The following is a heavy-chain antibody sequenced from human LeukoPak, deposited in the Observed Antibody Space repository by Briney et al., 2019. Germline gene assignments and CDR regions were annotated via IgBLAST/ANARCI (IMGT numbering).Heavy chain of an antibody. D-gene: IGHD3-22*01. J-gene: IGHJ4*02. CDR2: INPNSGGT. V-gene: IGHV1-2*02. CDR1: GYTFTGYY. Sequence: ASVKVSCKASGYTFTGYYMHWVRQAPGQGLEWMGWINPNSGGTNYAQKFQGRVTMTRDTSISTAYMELSRLRSDDTAVYYCARDEDSSGYYYYFDYWGQGTLVTVSS. CDR3: ARDEDSSGYYYYFDY.